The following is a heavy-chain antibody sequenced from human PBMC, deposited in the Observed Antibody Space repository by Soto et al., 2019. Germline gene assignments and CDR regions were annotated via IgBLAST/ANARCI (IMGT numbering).Heavy chain of an antibody. D-gene: IGHD5-18*01. CDR3: ARASTPLHTAEDYYYYYYGMDV. Sequence: GASVKVSCKASGYTFTGYYMHWVRQAPGQGLEWMGWINPNSGGTNYAQKFQGWVTMTRDTSISTAYMELSRLRSDDTAVYYCARASTPLHTAEDYYYYYYGMDVWGQGTTVTVSS. V-gene: IGHV1-2*04. CDR1: GYTFTGYY. CDR2: INPNSGGT. J-gene: IGHJ6*02.